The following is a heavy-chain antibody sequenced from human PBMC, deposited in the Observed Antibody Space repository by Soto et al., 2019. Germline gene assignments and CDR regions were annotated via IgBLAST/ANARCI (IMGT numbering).Heavy chain of an antibody. V-gene: IGHV3-23*01. CDR1: GFTFSSYA. CDR3: AKAPGEYNWKWDDY. CDR2: ISGSGGST. J-gene: IGHJ4*02. Sequence: GGSLRLSCAASGFTFSSYAMSWVRQAPGKGLEWVSAISGSGGSTYYADSVKGRFTISRDNSKNTLYLQMNSLRAEDTAVYYCAKAPGEYNWKWDDYWGQGTLVTVSS. D-gene: IGHD1-20*01.